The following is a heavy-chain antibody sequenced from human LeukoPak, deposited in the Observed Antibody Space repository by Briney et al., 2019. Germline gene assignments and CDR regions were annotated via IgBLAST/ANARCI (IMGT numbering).Heavy chain of an antibody. CDR1: GGSFTGSFSTYY. CDR3: ARNGWYSVDY. Sequence: PSETLSLTCAVSGGSFTGSFSTYYWSWIRQPPGKGLEWIGEINHNGSTTYNPSLKSRVTISIDTSKNHFSLKLSSVTAADTAMYYCARNGWYSVDYWGQGTQVIVSS. J-gene: IGHJ4*02. D-gene: IGHD6-19*01. V-gene: IGHV4-34*01. CDR2: INHNGST.